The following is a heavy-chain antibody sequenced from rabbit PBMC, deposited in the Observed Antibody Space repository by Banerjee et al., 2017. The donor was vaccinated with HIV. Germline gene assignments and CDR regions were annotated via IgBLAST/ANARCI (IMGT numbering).Heavy chain of an antibody. D-gene: IGHD6-1*01. CDR2: IYTGSSGST. CDR3: ARSDDSGGGSGYALTQLNL. Sequence: WVRQAPGKGLEWIGCIYTGSSGSTYYASWAKGRFTISKTSSTAVTLQLNSLTAADTATYFCARSDDSGGGSGYALTQLNLWGPGTLVTVS. V-gene: IGHV1S40*01. J-gene: IGHJ3*01.